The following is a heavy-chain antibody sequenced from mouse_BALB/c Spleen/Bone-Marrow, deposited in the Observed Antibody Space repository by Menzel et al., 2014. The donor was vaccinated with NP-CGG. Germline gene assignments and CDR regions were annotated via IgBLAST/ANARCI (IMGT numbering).Heavy chain of an antibody. D-gene: IGHD1-1*01. CDR2: IYPGDGDT. V-gene: IGHV1-87*01. J-gene: IGHJ4*01. CDR3: ARNYYFGSSWSAMDY. Sequence: QVQLKQSGAELARPGASVKLSCKASGYTFTSYWMQWVKQRPGQGLERIGTIYPGDGDTRYTQKFKGKATLTADKSSTTAYMQLSSLASEDSAVYYCARNYYFGSSWSAMDYWGQGTSVTVSS. CDR1: GYTFTSYW.